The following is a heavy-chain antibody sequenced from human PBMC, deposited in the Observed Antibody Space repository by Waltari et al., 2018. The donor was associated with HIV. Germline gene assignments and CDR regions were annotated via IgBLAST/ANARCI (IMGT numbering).Heavy chain of an antibody. V-gene: IGHV3-7*01. CDR1: GFTFSKYW. CDR3: ARAYSGTYRIGDY. Sequence: EVQLVETGGALVQPGGSLSVSCVASGFTFSKYWMTWVRRAPGKRLEWVANIKQDGNEKNYLDSVKGRFTISRDNAKNSLYLQMNNLRDEDSATYYCARAYSGTYRIGDYWGQGTLVTVSS. D-gene: IGHD1-26*01. J-gene: IGHJ4*02. CDR2: IKQDGNEK.